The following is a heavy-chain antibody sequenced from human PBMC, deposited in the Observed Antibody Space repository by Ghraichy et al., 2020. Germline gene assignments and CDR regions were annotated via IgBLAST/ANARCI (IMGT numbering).Heavy chain of an antibody. CDR2: MNPNSGNT. Sequence: ASVKVSCKASGYTFTSYDINWVRQATGQGLEWMGWMNPNSGNTGYAQKFQGRVTMTRNTSISTAYMELGSLRSEDTAVYYCARCHSSSRGYYYYYGMDVWGQGTTVTVSS. D-gene: IGHD6-13*01. J-gene: IGHJ6*02. CDR3: ARCHSSSRGYYYYYGMDV. CDR1: GYTFTSYD. V-gene: IGHV1-8*01.